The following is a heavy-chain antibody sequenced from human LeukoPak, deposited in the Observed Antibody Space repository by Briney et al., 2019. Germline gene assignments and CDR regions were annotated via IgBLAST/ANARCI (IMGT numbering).Heavy chain of an antibody. CDR2: IKQDGSEK. D-gene: IGHD6-19*01. Sequence: GGSLRLSCAASGFTFSSYWMSWVRQAPGKGLEWVANIKQDGSEKYYVDSVKGRFTISRDNAKNSLYLQMNSLRAEDTAVYYCARVVGAVAVWTGVGYFQHWGQGTLVTVSS. CDR1: GFTFSSYW. J-gene: IGHJ1*01. CDR3: ARVVGAVAVWTGVGYFQH. V-gene: IGHV3-7*03.